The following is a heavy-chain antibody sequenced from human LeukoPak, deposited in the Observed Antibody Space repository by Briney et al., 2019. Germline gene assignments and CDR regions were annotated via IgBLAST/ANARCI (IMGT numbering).Heavy chain of an antibody. D-gene: IGHD3-3*01. CDR1: GDSISNYY. J-gene: IGHJ4*02. CDR2: IYESGDT. V-gene: IGHV4-59*08. Sequence: SETLSLTCTVSGDSISNYYWSWIRQPPGKGLEWIAYIYESGDTRYNPSLKSRVTMSLTTAKNQFCLKLSLMTAADAAGYPCSRHRLRGRFVSWGQGDLVVVSS. CDR3: SRHRLRGRFVS.